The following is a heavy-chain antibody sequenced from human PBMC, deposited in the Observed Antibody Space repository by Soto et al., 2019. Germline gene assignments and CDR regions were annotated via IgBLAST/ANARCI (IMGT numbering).Heavy chain of an antibody. CDR1: GFTFSNAW. Sequence: EVQLVESGGGLVKPGGSLRLSCAASGFTFSNAWMSWVRQPPGKGLEWVGRIKSKTDGGTTDYVAPVKGRFIISRDDSKNMVYMQMNSLKTEDTAMYYCTTGQVAGNRDYWGKGTLVTVSA. J-gene: IGHJ4*02. V-gene: IGHV3-15*01. CDR3: TTGQVAGNRDY. D-gene: IGHD6-19*01. CDR2: IKSKTDGGTT.